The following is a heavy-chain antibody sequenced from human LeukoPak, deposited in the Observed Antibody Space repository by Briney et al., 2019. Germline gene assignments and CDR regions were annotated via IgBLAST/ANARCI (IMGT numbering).Heavy chain of an antibody. CDR2: ISAYNGNT. J-gene: IGHJ4*02. CDR3: ARAKPKNMVRGLIMRRESRYYFDY. D-gene: IGHD3-10*01. Sequence: ASVKVSCKASGYTFTSYGISWVRQAPGQGLEWMGWISAYNGNTNYAQKLQGRVTMTTDTSTSTAYMELRSLRSDDTAVYYCARAKPKNMVRGLIMRRESRYYFDYWGQGTLVTVSS. CDR1: GYTFTSYG. V-gene: IGHV1-18*01.